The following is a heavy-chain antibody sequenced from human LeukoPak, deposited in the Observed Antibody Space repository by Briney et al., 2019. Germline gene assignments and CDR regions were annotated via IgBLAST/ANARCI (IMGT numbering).Heavy chain of an antibody. D-gene: IGHD6-13*01. CDR3: ATVSKGYSSSWYHWFDP. J-gene: IGHJ5*02. CDR1: GYTLTELS. CDR2: FDPEDGET. V-gene: IGHV1-24*01. Sequence: ASVKVSCKVSGYTLTELSMHWVRQAPGKGLEWMGGFDPEDGETIYAQKFQGRVTMTEDTSTDTAYMELSSLRSEDTAVYYCATVSKGYSSSWYHWFDPWGQGTLVTVSS.